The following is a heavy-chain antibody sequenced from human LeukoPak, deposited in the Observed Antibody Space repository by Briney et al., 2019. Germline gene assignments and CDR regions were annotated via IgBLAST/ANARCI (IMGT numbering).Heavy chain of an antibody. CDR2: IYTSGST. D-gene: IGHD5-12*01. CDR3: ARDSSLVVANTFDY. V-gene: IGHV4-61*02. Sequence: PAETLSLTCTVSGDSISSGSYYWSWIRQPAGKGLEWIGRIYTSGSTNYNPSLKSRVTISVDTSKNKFSLKLSSVTAADTAVYYCARDSSLVVANTFDYWGQGTLVTVSS. CDR1: GDSISSGSYY. J-gene: IGHJ4*02.